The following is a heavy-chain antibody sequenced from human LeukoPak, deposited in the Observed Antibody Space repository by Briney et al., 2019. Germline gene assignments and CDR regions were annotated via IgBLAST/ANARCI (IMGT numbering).Heavy chain of an antibody. CDR3: ARHELFYYGSGSYYYFDY. J-gene: IGHJ4*02. D-gene: IGHD3-10*01. Sequence: PSETLSLTCTVSGGSISSYYWSWIRQPPGKGLEWIGYIYYSGSTNYNPSLKSRVTISVDTSKNQFSLKLSSVTAADTAVYYCARHELFYYGSGSYYYFDYWGQGTLVTVSS. CDR2: IYYSGST. V-gene: IGHV4-59*08. CDR1: GGSISSYY.